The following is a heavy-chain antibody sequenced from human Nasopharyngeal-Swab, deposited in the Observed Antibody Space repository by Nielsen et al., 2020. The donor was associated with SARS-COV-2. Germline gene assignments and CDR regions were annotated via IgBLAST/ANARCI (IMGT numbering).Heavy chain of an antibody. D-gene: IGHD2-15*01. J-gene: IGHJ6*02. V-gene: IGHV3-13*01. CDR1: GFTFSSYD. CDR3: ARERTDCSGGSCYPYGMDV. CDR2: IGTAGDT. Sequence: GESLKISCAASGFTFSSYDMHWVRQATGKGLEWVSAIGTAGDTYYPGSVKGRFTISRENAKNSLYLQMNSLRAGDTAVYYCARERTDCSGGSCYPYGMDVWGQGTTVTVSS.